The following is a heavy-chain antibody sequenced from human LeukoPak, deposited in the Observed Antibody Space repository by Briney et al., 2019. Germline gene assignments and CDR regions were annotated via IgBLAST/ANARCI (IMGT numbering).Heavy chain of an antibody. Sequence: SETLSLTCTASGASISRYYWSWIRQPPGKGLEWIGYVYNGGTTNYNPSLKSRVTISVDTSKNQFSLKLTSLTAADTAVYYCAQTTGWPGFDYWGQGTLVTVSS. CDR1: GASISRYY. CDR2: VYNGGTT. CDR3: AQTTGWPGFDY. D-gene: IGHD6-19*01. V-gene: IGHV4-59*01. J-gene: IGHJ4*02.